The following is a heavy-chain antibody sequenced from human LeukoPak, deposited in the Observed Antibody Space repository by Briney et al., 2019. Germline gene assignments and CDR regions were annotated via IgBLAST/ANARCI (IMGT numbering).Heavy chain of an antibody. Sequence: SETLSLTCAVYGGSFSGYYWSWIRQPPGKGLEWIGEINHSGSTNYNPYLKSRVTISVDTSKNQFSLKLSSVTAADTAVYYCARTQRYYYGSGSYYTKKNYYYYYGMDGGGQGTTVTVSS. J-gene: IGHJ6*02. V-gene: IGHV4-34*01. CDR3: ARTQRYYYGSGSYYTKKNYYYYYGMDG. CDR1: GGSFSGYY. D-gene: IGHD3-10*01. CDR2: INHSGST.